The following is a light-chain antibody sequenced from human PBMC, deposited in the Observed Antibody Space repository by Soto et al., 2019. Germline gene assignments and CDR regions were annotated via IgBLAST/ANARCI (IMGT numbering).Light chain of an antibody. V-gene: IGLV1-51*01. CDR3: GSWDSSLSAYV. CDR2: DDN. Sequence: QSVMTQPPSVSAAPGPTVTISFSGSSSNIGGNSVSWYQQLPGTAPKLLIYDDNKRPSGIPDRFSGSKSGTSATLGITGFQTGDEADYYCGSWDSSLSAYVFGTGTKLPVL. J-gene: IGLJ1*01. CDR1: SSNIGGNS.